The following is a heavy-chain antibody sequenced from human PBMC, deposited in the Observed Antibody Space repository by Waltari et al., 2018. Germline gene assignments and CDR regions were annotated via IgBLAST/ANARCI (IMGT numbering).Heavy chain of an antibody. CDR3: ARSDCSGGSCYYYYYGMDV. D-gene: IGHD2-15*01. J-gene: IGHJ6*02. CDR1: GYTFTSYA. V-gene: IGHV1-3*01. Sequence: QVQLVQSGAEVKKPGASVKVSCKASGYTFTSYAMHWVRQAPGQRLEWMGWINAGNGNTKYSQKFQGRVTITRDTSASTAYMELSSLRSEDTAVYYCARSDCSGGSCYYYYYGMDVWGQGTTVTVSS. CDR2: INAGNGNT.